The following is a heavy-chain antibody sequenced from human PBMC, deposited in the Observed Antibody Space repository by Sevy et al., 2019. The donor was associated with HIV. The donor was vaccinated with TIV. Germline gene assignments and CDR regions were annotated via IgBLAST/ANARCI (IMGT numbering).Heavy chain of an antibody. CDR1: GGSINSGGYS. CDR3: ATHHSTSWYLQYAFDI. J-gene: IGHJ3*02. V-gene: IGHV4-31*03. D-gene: IGHD6-13*01. Sequence: SETLSLTCTVSGGSINSGGYSWSWIRQHPGKGLEGIGYFYNSGSTYYNPSLKSRFTISMDTSENQFHLTLTSVTAADTAIYYCATHHSTSWYLQYAFDIWGRGTMVTVSS. CDR2: FYNSGST.